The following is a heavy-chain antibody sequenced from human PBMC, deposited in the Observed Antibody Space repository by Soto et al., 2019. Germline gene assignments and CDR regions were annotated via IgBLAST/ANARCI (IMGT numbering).Heavy chain of an antibody. CDR3: ARESEDLTSNFDY. CDR2: ISSTTNYI. Sequence: GEALIHSYTASGFTFTRYSMNWVRQAPGKGLEWVSSISSTTNYIYYGDFMKGRCTISRDNAKNALYLEMNSLRAEDTAVYYCARESEDLTSNFDYWGQGTLVTVSS. CDR1: GFTFTRYS. J-gene: IGHJ4*02. V-gene: IGHV3-21*06.